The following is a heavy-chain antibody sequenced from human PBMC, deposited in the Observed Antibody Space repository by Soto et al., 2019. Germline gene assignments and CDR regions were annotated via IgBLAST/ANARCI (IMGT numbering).Heavy chain of an antibody. J-gene: IGHJ6*02. D-gene: IGHD2-2*01. Sequence: SETLSLTCTVSGGSVSSGSYYWSWIRQPPGKGLEWIGYIYYSGSTNYNPSLKSRVTISVDTSKNQFSLKLSSVTAADTAVYYCARASIVLVPAYYYYGMDVWGQGTTVTVS. V-gene: IGHV4-61*01. CDR3: ARASIVLVPAYYYYGMDV. CDR2: IYYSGST. CDR1: GGSVSSGSYY.